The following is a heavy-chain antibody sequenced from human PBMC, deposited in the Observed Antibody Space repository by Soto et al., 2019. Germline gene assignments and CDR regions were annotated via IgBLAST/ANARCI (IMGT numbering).Heavy chain of an antibody. CDR1: GYNFAGYW. CDR2: IYPSDSDT. D-gene: IGHD3-3*01. V-gene: IGHV5-51*01. J-gene: IGHJ4*03. Sequence: GESLKISCKGSGYNFAGYWIAWVRQMPGKGLELMGIIYPSDSDTRYRPSFQGQVTISADKSISSAYLQWSSLRAPDTAMYYCARGGVSTRTFDYWGQGTTVTVSS. CDR3: ARGGVSTRTFDY.